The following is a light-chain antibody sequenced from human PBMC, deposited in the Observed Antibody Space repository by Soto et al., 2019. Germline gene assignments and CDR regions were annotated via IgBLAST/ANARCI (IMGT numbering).Light chain of an antibody. Sequence: DHQITPAPSPPSASVRDRVTITFPASQSISRWLAWYQQKPGKAPKVLIWDASSLQRGVPSRFSGSGSGTEFTLTISSLQPDDFATYYCQQYNGYSTWTFGQGTKVDIK. V-gene: IGKV1-5*01. CDR3: QQYNGYSTWT. J-gene: IGKJ1*01. CDR2: DAS. CDR1: QSISRW.